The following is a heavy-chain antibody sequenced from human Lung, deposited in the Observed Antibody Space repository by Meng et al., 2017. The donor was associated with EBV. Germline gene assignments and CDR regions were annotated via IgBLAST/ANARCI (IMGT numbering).Heavy chain of an antibody. D-gene: IGHD2-15*01. CDR3: ARLYCSGGSCYTIDY. CDR2: INTNTGNP. CDR1: GYTFTSYA. J-gene: IGHJ4*02. V-gene: IGHV7-4-1*02. Sequence: QVQLVQSGXELKKXXXSVKVSCXASGYTFTSYAMNWVRQAPGQGLEWMGWINTNTGNPTYAQGFTGRFVFSLDTSVSTAYLQISSLKAADTAVYYCARLYCSGGSCYTIDYWGQGPLVTVSS.